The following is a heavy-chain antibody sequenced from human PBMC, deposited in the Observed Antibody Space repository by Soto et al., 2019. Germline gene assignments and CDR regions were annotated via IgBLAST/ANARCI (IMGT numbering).Heavy chain of an antibody. CDR1: GGSISSYY. D-gene: IGHD3-10*01. J-gene: IGHJ1*01. V-gene: IGHV4-59*01. CDR2: TYYSGST. CDR3: ASYGSGSHTYFQH. Sequence: PSETLSLTCTVSGGSISSYYWSWLRQPPGKGLEWIGYTYYSGSTNYNPSLKSRVTISVDTSKNQFSLKLSSMTAADTAVYYCASYGSGSHTYFQHWGQGTLVTVSP.